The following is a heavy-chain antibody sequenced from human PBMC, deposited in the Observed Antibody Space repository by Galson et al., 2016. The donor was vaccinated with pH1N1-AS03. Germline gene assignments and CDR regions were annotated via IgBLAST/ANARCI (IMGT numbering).Heavy chain of an antibody. D-gene: IGHD2/OR15-2a*01. J-gene: IGHJ5*02. CDR1: GGTFSSYA. V-gene: IGHV1-69*04. CDR3: ARHGEPSTLSAWFDP. CDR2: IIPILGIP. Sequence: SVKVSCKASGGTFSSYAISWVRQAPGQGLEWMGRIIPILGIPNYAQKLQGRVTITADESTTTAYMQWSSLRASDTAMYFCARHGEPSTLSAWFDPWGQGTLVTVSS.